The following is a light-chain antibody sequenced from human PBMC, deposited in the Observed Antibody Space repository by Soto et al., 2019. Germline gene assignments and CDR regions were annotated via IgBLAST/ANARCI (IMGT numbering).Light chain of an antibody. V-gene: IGLV2-14*01. J-gene: IGLJ1*01. Sequence: QSALTQPASVSGSPGQSITISCTGTSSDVGGYNYVSWYQHHPGKAPKLMIHEVSDRPSGISNRFSGSKSGNTASLTISGLQAEDEADHYCSSYTSATTYVFGTGTKLTVL. CDR1: SSDVGGYNY. CDR3: SSYTSATTYV. CDR2: EVS.